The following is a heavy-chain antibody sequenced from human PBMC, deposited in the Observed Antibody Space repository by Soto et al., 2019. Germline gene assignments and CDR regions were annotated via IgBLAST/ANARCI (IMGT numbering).Heavy chain of an antibody. J-gene: IGHJ6*04. Sequence: SQTLSLTFVIAGDSISSKSSTWNWIRQSPSRGLEWLGRTYYRPKWYYDYAVSVTGRITINVDTSKNQFTLQVNSVTPEDTAVYYCARGPGVIVAGYGLDVWGEGPAVPVSP. D-gene: IGHD5-12*01. CDR2: TYYRPKWYY. CDR3: ARGPGVIVAGYGLDV. V-gene: IGHV6-1*01. CDR1: GDSISSKSST.